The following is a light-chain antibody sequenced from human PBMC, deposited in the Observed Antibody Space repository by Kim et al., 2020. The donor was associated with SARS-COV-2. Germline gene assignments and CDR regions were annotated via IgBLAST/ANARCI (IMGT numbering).Light chain of an antibody. CDR3: QVWHSSSDHWV. Sequence: SYELTQPPSVSVAPGKTARITCGGNNIGSKSVHXYQQKPGQAPVLVIYYDSDRPSGIPERFSGSNSGNTATLTISRVEAGDEADYYCQVWHSSSDHWVFG. J-gene: IGLJ3*02. V-gene: IGLV3-21*04. CDR1: NIGSKS. CDR2: YDS.